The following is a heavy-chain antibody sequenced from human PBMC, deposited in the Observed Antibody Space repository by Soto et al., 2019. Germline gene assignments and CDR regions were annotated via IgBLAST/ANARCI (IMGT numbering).Heavy chain of an antibody. Sequence: HPWWSLRLSCAASGFTFTSCAISWVRQSAGKGLEWVSTISGSGGSTFYADSVKGRFTISRDNSKNTLNLQMNSLRAEDTAVYYCAKSIADSGSYYLADYWGQGALVTSPQ. V-gene: IGHV3-23*01. J-gene: IGHJ4*02. CDR3: AKSIADSGSYYLADY. D-gene: IGHD1-26*01. CDR1: GFTFTSCA. CDR2: ISGSGGST.